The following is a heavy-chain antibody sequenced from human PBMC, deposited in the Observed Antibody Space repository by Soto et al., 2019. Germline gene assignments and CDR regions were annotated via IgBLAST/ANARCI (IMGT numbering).Heavy chain of an antibody. CDR3: TRRGRQSANWFDP. Sequence: SVKVSCKASGGTFNSYSIDWLRQAPGQGFEWMGGIIPMSGRPNYAQRFQGRVTFSADKSINTVYMEVNSLTHEDTAVYYCTRRGRQSANWFDPWGQGTLVTVSS. CDR1: GGTFNSYS. V-gene: IGHV1-69*06. J-gene: IGHJ5*02. CDR2: IIPMSGRP.